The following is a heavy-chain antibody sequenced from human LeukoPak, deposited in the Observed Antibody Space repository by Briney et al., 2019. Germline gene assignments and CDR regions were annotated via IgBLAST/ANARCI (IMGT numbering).Heavy chain of an antibody. CDR3: ARGTMTTVTYYFDY. CDR2: INHRGST. CDR1: GGSFSGYD. D-gene: IGHD4-17*01. V-gene: IGHV4-34*01. J-gene: IGHJ4*02. Sequence: SETLSLTCAVYGGSFSGYDWSWIRQPPGKGLEWIGEINHRGSTNYNPSLKSRVTISVDTSKNQFSLKLSSVTAADTAVYYCARGTMTTVTYYFDYWGQGTLVTVSS.